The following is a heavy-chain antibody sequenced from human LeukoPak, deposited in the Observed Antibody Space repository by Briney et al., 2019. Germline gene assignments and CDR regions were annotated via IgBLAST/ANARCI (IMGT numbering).Heavy chain of an antibody. J-gene: IGHJ4*02. V-gene: IGHV3-23*01. D-gene: IGHD3-10*02. CDR3: AKDLHGDYVRWGDY. CDR2: ISAGGEST. Sequence: GGSLRLSCAASGFTFSSYGMSWVRQVPGKGLEWVSSISAGGESTWHADSVKGRFTISRDNSKNTLFLQMDSLRAEDTAVYYCAKDLHGDYVRWGDYWGQGTLVTVSS. CDR1: GFTFSSYG.